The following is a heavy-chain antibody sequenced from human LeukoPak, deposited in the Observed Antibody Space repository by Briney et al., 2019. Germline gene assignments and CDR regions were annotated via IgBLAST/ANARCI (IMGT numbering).Heavy chain of an antibody. CDR2: ISLTGRT. CDR3: ARHPERYSYFDY. J-gene: IGHJ4*02. V-gene: IGHV4-4*02. CDR1: GGSISSTNW. D-gene: IGHD5-18*01. Sequence: SETLSLTCGVSGGSISSTNWWSWVRQPPGQGLEWIGEISLTGRTNYNPSLKSRVTMSVDTSKNQFSLRLSSVTAADTAVYSCARHPERYSYFDYWGQGTLVTVSS.